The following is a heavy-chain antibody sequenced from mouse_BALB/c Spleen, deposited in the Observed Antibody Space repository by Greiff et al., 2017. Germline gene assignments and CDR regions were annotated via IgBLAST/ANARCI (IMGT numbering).Heavy chain of an antibody. J-gene: IGHJ4*01. CDR1: GFTFSSYT. Sequence: EVQVVESGGGLVQPGGSLKLSCAASGFTFSSYTMSWVRQTPEKRLEWVAYISNGGGSTYYPDTVKGRFTISRDNAKNTLYLQMSSLKSEDTAMYYCARHDGNYVGRMDYWGQGTSVTVSS. CDR2: ISNGGGST. CDR3: ARHDGNYVGRMDY. D-gene: IGHD2-1*01. V-gene: IGHV5-12-2*01.